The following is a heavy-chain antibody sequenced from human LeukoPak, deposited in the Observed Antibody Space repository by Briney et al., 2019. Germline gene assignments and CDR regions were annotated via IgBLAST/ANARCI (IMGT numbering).Heavy chain of an antibody. CDR3: ARDRRFLEWLLPLDS. Sequence: GASVKVSCKASRYTFTVYYMHWVRQAPRQGRGCMGLINPNSGGTNYAQKLQGTVTITTDTPISTPSMELSRLGSDGTAVYSCARDRRFLEWLLPLDSWGQRSLVTVSS. V-gene: IGHV1-2*02. D-gene: IGHD3-3*01. CDR1: RYTFTVYY. CDR2: INPNSGGT. J-gene: IGHJ4*02.